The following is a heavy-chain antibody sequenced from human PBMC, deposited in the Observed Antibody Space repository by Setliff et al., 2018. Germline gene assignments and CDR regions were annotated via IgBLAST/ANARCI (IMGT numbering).Heavy chain of an antibody. D-gene: IGHD3-22*01. CDR1: GFTFNGYA. J-gene: IGHJ6*02. V-gene: IGHV3-30-3*01. CDR2: ISSDGNIK. CDR3: AREYYDSSGFSYGMDV. Sequence: GFLGPSCAASGFTFNGYAMNWVRQVPGKGLEWVAVISSDGNIKFHAESVKGRFTTSRDNSKNTQYLQMHSLRVEDTAVYYCAREYYDSSGFSYGMDVWGQGTTVTVSS.